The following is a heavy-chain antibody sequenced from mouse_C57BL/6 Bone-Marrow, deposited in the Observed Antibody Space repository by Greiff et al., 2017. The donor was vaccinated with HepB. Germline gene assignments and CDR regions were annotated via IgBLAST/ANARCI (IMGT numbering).Heavy chain of an antibody. V-gene: IGHV2-4*01. D-gene: IGHD2-3*01. Sequence: VKLQESGPGLVQPSQSLSITCTVSGFSLTSYGVHWVRQPPGKGLEWLGVIWSGGSTDYNAAFISRLSISKDNSKSQVFFKMNSLQAAATAIYYCAKNDGYYFWYFDVWGTGTTVTVSS. J-gene: IGHJ1*03. CDR2: IWSGGST. CDR1: GFSLTSYG. CDR3: AKNDGYYFWYFDV.